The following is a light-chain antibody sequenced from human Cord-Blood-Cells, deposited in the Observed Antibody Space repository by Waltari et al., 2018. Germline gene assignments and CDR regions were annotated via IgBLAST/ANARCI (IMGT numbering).Light chain of an antibody. J-gene: IGLJ1*01. CDR3: QSADSSGTYQV. CDR1: VLPKQY. CDR2: KDS. V-gene: IGLV3-25*03. Sequence: SCELTQPPSVSVSPGQTARITCSGDVLPKQYAYWYQQKPGQAPVLVIYKDSERPSGIPERFSGSSSGTTVTLTISGVQAEDEADYYCQSADSSGTYQVFGTGTKVTVL.